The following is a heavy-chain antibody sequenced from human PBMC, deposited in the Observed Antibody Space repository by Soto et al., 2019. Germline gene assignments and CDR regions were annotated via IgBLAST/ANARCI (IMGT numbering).Heavy chain of an antibody. J-gene: IGHJ6*02. CDR3: AFLFGDYSNYYYYYYGMDV. CDR2: IIPTFGTA. V-gene: IGHV1-69*06. CDR1: GGTFSSYA. D-gene: IGHD4-4*01. Sequence: GASVTVSCTASGGTFSSYAISWVRQAPGQGLEWMGGIIPTFGTANYAQKFQGRVTITADKSTSTAYMELSSLRSEDTAVYYCAFLFGDYSNYYYYYYGMDVWGQGTTVTVSS.